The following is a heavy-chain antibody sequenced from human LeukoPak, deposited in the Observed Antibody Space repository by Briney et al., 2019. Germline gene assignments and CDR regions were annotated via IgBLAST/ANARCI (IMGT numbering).Heavy chain of an antibody. CDR2: ISAYNGNT. D-gene: IGHD3-3*01. CDR3: AREVLRFLEWTTYYYGMDV. Sequence: ASVKVSCKASGYTFTSYGIIWVRQAPGQGLEWMGWISAYNGNTNYAQKLQGRVTMTTDTSTSTAYMELRSLRSDDTAVYYCAREVLRFLEWTTYYYGMDVWGQGTTVTVSS. CDR1: GYTFTSYG. V-gene: IGHV1-18*01. J-gene: IGHJ6*02.